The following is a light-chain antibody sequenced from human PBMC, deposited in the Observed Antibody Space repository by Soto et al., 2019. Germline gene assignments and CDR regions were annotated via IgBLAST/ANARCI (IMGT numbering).Light chain of an antibody. V-gene: IGLV1-40*01. CDR1: SSNIGAGYD. CDR3: QSYDSSLSGSVV. J-gene: IGLJ2*01. Sequence: QSVLTQPPSVSGAPGQRVTISCTGSSSNIGAGYDVHWYQQLPGTAPKLLIYGNSNRPSGVPDRFSGSKSGTSASLAITGLQAEDEDDDYCQSYDSSLSGSVVFGGGTKLTVL. CDR2: GNS.